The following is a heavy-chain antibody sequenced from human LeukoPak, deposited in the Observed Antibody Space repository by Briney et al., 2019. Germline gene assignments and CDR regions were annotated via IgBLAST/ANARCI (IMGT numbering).Heavy chain of an antibody. CDR3: ARDAGSGYWEYYFDY. CDR2: ISYDGSNK. Sequence: GGSLRLSCAASGFTLNSYAMQWVRQAPGKGLEWVAVISYDGSNKYYADSVKGRFTISRDNSKNTLYLQMNSLRAEDTAVYCCARDAGSGYWEYYFDYWGQGTLVTVSS. D-gene: IGHD3-3*01. J-gene: IGHJ4*02. V-gene: IGHV3-30*01. CDR1: GFTLNSYA.